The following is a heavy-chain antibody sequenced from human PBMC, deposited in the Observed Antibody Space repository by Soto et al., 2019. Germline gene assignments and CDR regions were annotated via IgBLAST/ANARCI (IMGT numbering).Heavy chain of an antibody. CDR2: IKSKIDGGTT. CDR1: GFTFSNAW. D-gene: IGHD3-22*01. V-gene: IGHV3-15*01. Sequence: GGSLRLSCAASGFTFSNAWMSWVRQTPGKGLEWVDRIKSKIDGGTTDFAAPVKGRFAISRDDSRNMVYFQMNSLEIEDTAVYYCTTDSHFTMKLVRFDYWGLGTLVTVSS. J-gene: IGHJ4*01. CDR3: TTDSHFTMKLVRFDY.